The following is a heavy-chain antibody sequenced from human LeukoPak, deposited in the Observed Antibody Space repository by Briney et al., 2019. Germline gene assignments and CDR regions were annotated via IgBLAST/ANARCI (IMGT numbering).Heavy chain of an antibody. D-gene: IGHD3-3*01. J-gene: IGHJ4*02. CDR1: GLTFSNYW. CDR2: INSVGTIT. CDR3: ARDRPTYYDFWSGYYGEAASYYFDY. V-gene: IGHV3-74*01. Sequence: GGSLRLSCAAPGLTFSNYWMHWFRQAPGKGLLWVSRINSVGTITTSADSVKGRFTNSRDNAKNTLYLQMNSLRTEDTAVYYCARDRPTYYDFWSGYYGEAASYYFDYWGQGTLVTVSS.